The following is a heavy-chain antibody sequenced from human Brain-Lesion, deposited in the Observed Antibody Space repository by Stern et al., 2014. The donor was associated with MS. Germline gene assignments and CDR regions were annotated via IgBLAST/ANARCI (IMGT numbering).Heavy chain of an antibody. CDR2: VYYTGST. CDR1: GGSITSSSYY. V-gene: IGHV4-39*01. CDR3: VRPDIMGTIWN. J-gene: IGHJ4*02. D-gene: IGHD1-26*01. Sequence: VQLVESGPGLVKPSETLSLTCTVSGGSITSSSYYWGWIRQPPGRGLEYIGTVYYTGSTFYDPSLKSRVTISVDTSKNQGALKLPSVTAADTAVYYCVRPDIMGTIWNWGQGTLVNVSS.